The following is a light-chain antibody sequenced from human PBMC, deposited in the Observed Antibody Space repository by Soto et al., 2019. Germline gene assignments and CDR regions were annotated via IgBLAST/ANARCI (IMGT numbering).Light chain of an antibody. CDR2: GGS. J-gene: IGKJ1*01. Sequence: ELVLTQSPGTLSLSPGERATLSCRASQTVSSSYLAWYQQKPGQAPRLLIYGGSIRATGIPDRFSGSGSGTDFTLTISGLEPEDFAVYYCQQYGSSPWTFGQGTKVEIK. CDR3: QQYGSSPWT. V-gene: IGKV3-20*01. CDR1: QTVSSSY.